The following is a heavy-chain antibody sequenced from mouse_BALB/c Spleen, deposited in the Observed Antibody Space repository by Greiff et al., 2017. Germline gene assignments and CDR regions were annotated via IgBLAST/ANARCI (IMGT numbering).Heavy chain of an antibody. Sequence: ESGPGLVKPSQSLSLTCSVTGYSITSGYYWNWIRQFPGNKLEWMGYISYDGSNNYNPSLKNRISITRDTSKNQFFLKLNSVTTEDTATYYCARPSTMITAFAYWGQGTLVTVSA. D-gene: IGHD2-4*01. V-gene: IGHV3-6*02. J-gene: IGHJ3*01. CDR3: ARPSTMITAFAY. CDR2: ISYDGSN. CDR1: GYSITSGYY.